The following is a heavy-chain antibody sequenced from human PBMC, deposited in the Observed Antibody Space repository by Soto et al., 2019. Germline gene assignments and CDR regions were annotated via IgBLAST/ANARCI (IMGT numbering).Heavy chain of an antibody. Sequence: GGSLILSCAASGITFSSYWMHWVRQAPGKGLVWVSRINSDGSSTYYADSVKGRFTISRDNAKNTLYLQMNSLRVEDTAVYYCAKATASDPRVYDYWGQGTLVTVSS. CDR3: AKATASDPRVYDY. CDR2: INSDGSST. V-gene: IGHV3-74*01. J-gene: IGHJ4*02. CDR1: GITFSSYW.